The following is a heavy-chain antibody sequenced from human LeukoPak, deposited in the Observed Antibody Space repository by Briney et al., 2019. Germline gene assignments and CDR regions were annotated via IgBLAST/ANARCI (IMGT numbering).Heavy chain of an antibody. J-gene: IGHJ4*02. Sequence: SETLSLTCTVSGYLFSSGYFLGWIRQSPGQGLEYIGSIYESGRTYYNPSFKSRVTISLDTSQKQVTLKLTSVTAADTAVYYCAGKYYYDSSGYFYVDFWGQGTLVTVSS. CDR2: IYESGRT. CDR1: GYLFSSGYF. V-gene: IGHV4-38-2*02. CDR3: AGKYYYDSSGYFYVDF. D-gene: IGHD3-22*01.